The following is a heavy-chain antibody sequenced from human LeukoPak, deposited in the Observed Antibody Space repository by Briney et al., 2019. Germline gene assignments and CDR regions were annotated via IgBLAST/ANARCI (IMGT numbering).Heavy chain of an antibody. CDR2: INPNSGGT. Sequence: ASVKVSCKASGYTFTGYYMHWVRQAPGQGLEWMGWINPNSGGTNYAQKVQGRVTMTRDTSISTAYMELSRLRSEDTDVYYCARRRDHPVYYYYGMDVWGQGTTVTVSS. CDR1: GYTFTGYY. V-gene: IGHV1-2*02. D-gene: IGHD1-14*01. J-gene: IGHJ6*02. CDR3: ARRRDHPVYYYYGMDV.